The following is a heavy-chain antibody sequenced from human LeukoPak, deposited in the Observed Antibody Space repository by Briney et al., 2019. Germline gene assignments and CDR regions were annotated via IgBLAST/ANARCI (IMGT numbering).Heavy chain of an antibody. CDR1: GFTFSSYS. CDR3: ARLLGYCSGGSCPYYHGMDV. Sequence: GGSLRLSCAASGFTFSSYSMNWVRQAPGKGLEWVSSISSSSSYIYYADSVKGRFTISRDNAKNSLYLQMNSLRAEDTAVYYCARLLGYCSGGSCPYYHGMDVWGQGTTVTVSS. CDR2: ISSSSSYI. J-gene: IGHJ6*02. D-gene: IGHD2-15*01. V-gene: IGHV3-21*01.